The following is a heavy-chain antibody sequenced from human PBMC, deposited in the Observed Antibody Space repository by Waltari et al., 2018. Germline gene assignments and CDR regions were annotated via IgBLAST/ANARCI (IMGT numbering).Heavy chain of an antibody. V-gene: IGHV4-59*01. CDR3: ARGGGGDWEWFDP. J-gene: IGHJ5*02. Sequence: QVQLQESGPSLLKPSETLSLICTVSGGSISGFYWSGVRQPPGKGLDWIGYIYYTGSTKITPALECRVTMSVDTSKDAFSLELSSVTAVDTAFYYCARGGGGDWEWFDPWGQGPLVTVSS. CDR2: IYYTGST. CDR1: GGSISGFY. D-gene: IGHD2-21*02.